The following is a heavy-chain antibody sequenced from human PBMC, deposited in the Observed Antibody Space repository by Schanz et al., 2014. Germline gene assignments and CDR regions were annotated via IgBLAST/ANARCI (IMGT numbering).Heavy chain of an antibody. CDR1: GGSISSDSYS. CDR2: ISTSGST. CDR3: AGGRGEVATIFHYYYFYYMDV. D-gene: IGHD5-12*01. J-gene: IGHJ6*03. Sequence: QVQLQESGPGLVKPSETLSLTCTVSGGSISSDSYSWSWIRQPAGKGLEWIGRISTSGSTNYNPSRKSRLTITLDTSKNQLPLKLSSVTAADTAVYYCAGGRGEVATIFHYYYFYYMDVWGKGTTVSVSS. V-gene: IGHV4-61*02.